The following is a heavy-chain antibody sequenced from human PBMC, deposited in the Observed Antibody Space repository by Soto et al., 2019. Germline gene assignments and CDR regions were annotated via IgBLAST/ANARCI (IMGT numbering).Heavy chain of an antibody. CDR1: CYTFTSYG. V-gene: IGHV1-18*01. Sequence: ASVKVPSEAFCYTFTSYGISWVRQAPGQGLEWMGWISAYNGNTNYAQKLQGRVTMTTDTSTSTAYMELRSLRSDDTAVYYCASAVAGTHDAFDIWGQGTMVTVSS. CDR3: ASAVAGTHDAFDI. D-gene: IGHD6-19*01. J-gene: IGHJ3*02. CDR2: ISAYNGNT.